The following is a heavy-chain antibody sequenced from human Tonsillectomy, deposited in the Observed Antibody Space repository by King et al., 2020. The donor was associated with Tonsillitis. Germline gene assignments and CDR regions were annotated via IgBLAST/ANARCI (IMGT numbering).Heavy chain of an antibody. CDR2: IDPSDSYT. CDR1: GYSFTTYW. J-gene: IGHJ4*02. V-gene: IGHV5-10-1*03. D-gene: IGHD6-13*01. CDR3: ARTAGIAAAGTFLDY. Sequence: QLVQSGAEVKKPGESLRISCKGSGYSFTTYWITWVRQIPGKGLEWMGTIDPSDSYTNYSPSFQGHVTISADKSINTAYLQWSSLKASDTAMYYCARTAGIAAAGTFLDYWGQGTLVTVSS.